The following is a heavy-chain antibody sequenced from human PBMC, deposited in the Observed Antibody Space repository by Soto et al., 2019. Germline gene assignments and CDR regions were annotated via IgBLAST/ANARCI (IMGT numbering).Heavy chain of an antibody. CDR2: ISGSGGST. Sequence: EVQLLESGGGLVQPGGSLGLSCAASGFTFSSYAMSWVRQAPGKGLEWVSAISGSGGSTYYADSVKGRFTISRDNSKNTLYLQMNSLRAEDTAVYYCGYFLRYYMDVWGKGTTVTVSS. CDR1: GFTFSSYA. V-gene: IGHV3-23*01. CDR3: GYFLRYYMDV. J-gene: IGHJ6*03. D-gene: IGHD3-16*01.